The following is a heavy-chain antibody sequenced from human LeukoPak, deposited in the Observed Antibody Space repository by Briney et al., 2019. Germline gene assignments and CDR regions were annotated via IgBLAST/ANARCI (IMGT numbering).Heavy chain of an antibody. D-gene: IGHD4-17*01. V-gene: IGHV4-30-4*01. CDR3: ARGSDYGDPIPFDY. J-gene: IGHJ4*02. Sequence: PSETLSLTCTVSGGSISSGDYYWSGIRQPPGKGLEWIGYIYYSGSTYYNPSLKSRVTISVDTSKNQFSLKLSSVTAADTAVYYCARGSDYGDPIPFDYWGQGTLVTVSS. CDR2: IYYSGST. CDR1: GGSISSGDYY.